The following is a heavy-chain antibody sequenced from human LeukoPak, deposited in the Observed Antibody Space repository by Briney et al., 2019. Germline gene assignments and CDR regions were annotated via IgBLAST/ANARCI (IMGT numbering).Heavy chain of an antibody. V-gene: IGHV4-59*01. J-gene: IGHJ4*02. CDR1: GDSISSSY. CDR2: VHYTGKT. D-gene: IGHD3-22*01. CDR3: ARGYYDRSGSSNPFDS. Sequence: SETLSLTCTVSGDSISSSYWSWIRQPPGKSLEWVGYVHYTGKTNYNPSLNNRATISVDMSKNQFSLTLASVTVADTAMYYCARGYYDRSGSSNPFDSWGQGTLITVSA.